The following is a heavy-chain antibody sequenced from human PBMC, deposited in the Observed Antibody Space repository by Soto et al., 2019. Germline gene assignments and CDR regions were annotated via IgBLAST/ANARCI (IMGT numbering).Heavy chain of an antibody. V-gene: IGHV1-18*01. Sequence: QVHLVQSGAEVKKPGASVKVSCKGSGYTFTSYGITWVRQAPGQGLEWMGWISAHNGNTNYAQKCQGRVTVTRDTSTSTAYLELRSLRSDDTAVYYCAGGRYGDYWGQGALVTVSS. CDR3: AGGRYGDY. CDR2: ISAHNGNT. D-gene: IGHD1-1*01. J-gene: IGHJ4*02. CDR1: GYTFTSYG.